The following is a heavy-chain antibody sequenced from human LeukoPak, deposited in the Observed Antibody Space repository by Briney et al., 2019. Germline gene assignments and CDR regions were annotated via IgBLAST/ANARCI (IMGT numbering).Heavy chain of an antibody. CDR2: IYTRGST. D-gene: IGHD2-15*01. J-gene: IGHJ3*02. Sequence: SETLSLSCTVSGGSINNYYWSWIRQPAGKGLEWIGRIYTRGSTNYDPSLKSRVTMSVDTSKNQFSLKLSSVTAADTAVYYCARGRYCSADICSGGDAFDIWGQGTMVSVSS. CDR3: ARGRYCSADICSGGDAFDI. V-gene: IGHV4-4*07. CDR1: GGSINNYY.